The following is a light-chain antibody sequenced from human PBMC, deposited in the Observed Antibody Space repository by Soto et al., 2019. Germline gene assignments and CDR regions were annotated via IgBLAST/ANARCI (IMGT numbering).Light chain of an antibody. CDR1: SSDVGGYNY. Sequence: QSALTQPASVSGSPGQSITISCTGTSSDVGGYNYVSWYQQHPGKAPKLMIYDVSNRPSGVSNRFSGSKSGNTASLTISGLQDEEEADYYCSSYTSRSTRVFGGGTKLTVL. CDR2: DVS. CDR3: SSYTSRSTRV. J-gene: IGLJ2*01. V-gene: IGLV2-14*01.